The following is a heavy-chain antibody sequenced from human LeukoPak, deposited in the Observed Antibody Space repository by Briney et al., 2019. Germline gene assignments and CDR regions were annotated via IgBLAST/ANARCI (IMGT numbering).Heavy chain of an antibody. CDR1: GYSISSGYY. D-gene: IGHD2-2*01. J-gene: IGHJ6*03. Sequence: SETLSLTCAVSGYSISSGYYWGWIRQPPGKGLEWIGSIYHSGSTYYNPPLKSRVTISVDTSKNQFSLKLSSVTAADTAVYYCTRGARSAYCSSTSCHYYYYMDVWGKGTTVTVSS. CDR2: IYHSGST. V-gene: IGHV4-38-2*01. CDR3: TRGARSAYCSSTSCHYYYYMDV.